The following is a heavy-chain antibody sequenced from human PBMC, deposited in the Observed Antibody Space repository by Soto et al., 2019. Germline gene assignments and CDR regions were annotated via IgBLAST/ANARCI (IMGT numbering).Heavy chain of an antibody. CDR3: ARDLAGSGSYTYDYYYGMDV. D-gene: IGHD3-10*01. Sequence: GGSLRLSCAASGFTFSSYAMHWVRQAPGKGLEWVAVISYDGSNKYYADSVKGRFTISRDNSKNTLYLQMNSLRAEDTAVYYCARDLAGSGSYTYDYYYGMDVWGQGTTVTVSS. V-gene: IGHV3-30-3*01. J-gene: IGHJ6*02. CDR2: ISYDGSNK. CDR1: GFTFSSYA.